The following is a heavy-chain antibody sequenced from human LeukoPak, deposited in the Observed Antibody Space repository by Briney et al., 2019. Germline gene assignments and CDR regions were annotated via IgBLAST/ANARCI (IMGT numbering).Heavy chain of an antibody. V-gene: IGHV4-34*01. CDR3: AESSGSSVFDY. D-gene: IGHD3-10*01. J-gene: IGHJ4*02. CDR2: INHSGST. Sequence: SETLSLTCAVYGGSFSGYYWSWIRPPPGKGLEWIGEINHSGSTNYNPSLKSRVTISVDTSKNQFSLKLSSVTAADTAVYYCAESSGSSVFDYWGQGTLVTVSS. CDR1: GGSFSGYY.